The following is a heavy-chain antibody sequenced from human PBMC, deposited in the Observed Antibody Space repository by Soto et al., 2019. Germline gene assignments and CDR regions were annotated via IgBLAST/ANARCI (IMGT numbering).Heavy chain of an antibody. CDR1: GDSISSGGYY. Sequence: SETLSLTCTVSGDSISSGGYYWSWIRQHPGKGLEWIGYIYYSGSTNYNPSLKSRVTISVDTSKNQFSLKLSSVTAADTAVYYCARDGYYDFWSGYPGGFDYWGQGTLVTVSS. D-gene: IGHD3-3*01. CDR3: ARDGYYDFWSGYPGGFDY. V-gene: IGHV4-61*08. J-gene: IGHJ4*02. CDR2: IYYSGST.